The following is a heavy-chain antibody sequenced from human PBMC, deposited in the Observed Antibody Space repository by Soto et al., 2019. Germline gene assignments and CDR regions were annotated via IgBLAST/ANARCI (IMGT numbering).Heavy chain of an antibody. CDR1: GYTFTSLD. V-gene: IGHV1-8*01. Sequence: ASVKVSCKASGYTFTSLDINWVRQATGQGLEWMGWMNPNSGSTGSAQKFQGRVAMTRDTSISTAYMELSSLRSDDTVVYYCARGRSYSDGIDYWGQGTLVTVSS. CDR3: ARGRSYSDGIDY. D-gene: IGHD1-26*01. J-gene: IGHJ4*02. CDR2: MNPNSGST.